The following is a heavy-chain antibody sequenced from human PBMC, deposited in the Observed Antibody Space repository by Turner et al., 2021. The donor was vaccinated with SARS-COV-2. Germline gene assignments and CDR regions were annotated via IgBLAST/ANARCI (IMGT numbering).Heavy chain of an antibody. V-gene: IGHV3-30*04. J-gene: IGHJ4*02. Sequence: QVQLVESGGGVVQPGRSLRLSCAVSRFNFSSYAMHWVRQAPGKGLEWVAVISYDGSNKYYGDSVKGRFTVSRDNSKNTVFLQMNSLRIADTAVYYCARDLGNGANVCGYCGQGILVTVSS. CDR2: ISYDGSNK. CDR3: ARDLGNGANVCGY. D-gene: IGHD3-16*01. CDR1: RFNFSSYA.